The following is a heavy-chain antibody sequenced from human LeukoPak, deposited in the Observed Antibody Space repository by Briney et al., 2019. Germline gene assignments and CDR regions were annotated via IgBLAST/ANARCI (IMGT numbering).Heavy chain of an antibody. CDR2: IYYSGST. J-gene: IGHJ4*02. Sequence: SETLSLTCTVSGGSISSSSYYWGWIRQPPGKGLEWIGSIYYSGSTYYNPSLKSRVTISVDTSKNQFSLKLSSVTAADTAVYYCARGSDDSRGNFDYWGQGTLVTVSS. CDR1: GGSISSSSYY. CDR3: ARGSDDSRGNFDY. V-gene: IGHV4-39*01. D-gene: IGHD3-3*01.